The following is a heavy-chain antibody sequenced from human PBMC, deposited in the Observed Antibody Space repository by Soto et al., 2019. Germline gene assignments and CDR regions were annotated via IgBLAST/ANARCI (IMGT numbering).Heavy chain of an antibody. D-gene: IGHD2-8*01. CDR3: AKALYEINPHRDH. V-gene: IGHV3-9*01. CDR2: LSWNSGTG. J-gene: IGHJ5*02. CDR1: GFTFQNYA. Sequence: EVQLVESGGGLVQPGGSLRLSCAASGFTFQNYAMHWVRQAPGKGLEWVSGLSWNSGTGGYANSVKGRFTISRDNSKNSLFLQMNALRPEDTALYYCAKALYEINPHRDHWGRGTLVIVSS.